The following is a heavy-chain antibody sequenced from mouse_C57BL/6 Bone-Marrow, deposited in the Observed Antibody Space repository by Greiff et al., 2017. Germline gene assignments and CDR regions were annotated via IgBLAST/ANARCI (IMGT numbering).Heavy chain of an antibody. D-gene: IGHD2-4*01. CDR3: TRWGFYYDYWGFAY. CDR2: IYPGNSDT. Sequence: EVKLVESGTVLARPGASVKMSCKTSGYTFTSYWMHWVKQRPGQGLEWIGAIYPGNSDTSYNQKFKGKAKLTAVTSASTAYMERSSLTNEDSAVXYCTRWGFYYDYWGFAYWGQGTLVTVSA. V-gene: IGHV1-5*01. CDR1: GYTFTSYW. J-gene: IGHJ3*01.